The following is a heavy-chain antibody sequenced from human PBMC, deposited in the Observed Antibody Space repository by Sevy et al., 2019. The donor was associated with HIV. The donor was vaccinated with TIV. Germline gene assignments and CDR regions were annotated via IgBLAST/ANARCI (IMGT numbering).Heavy chain of an antibody. CDR2: IWYDGSNK. J-gene: IGHJ5*02. CDR1: GFTFSSYG. D-gene: IGHD4-17*01. CDR3: ARGAAVTTARNWFDP. V-gene: IGHV3-33*01. Sequence: GGSLRLSCAASGFTFSSYGMHWVRQAPGKGLEWVAVIWYDGSNKYYADSVKGRFTISRDNSKNTLYLQMNSLRAEDTAVYYCARGAAVTTARNWFDPWGQGTLVTVSS.